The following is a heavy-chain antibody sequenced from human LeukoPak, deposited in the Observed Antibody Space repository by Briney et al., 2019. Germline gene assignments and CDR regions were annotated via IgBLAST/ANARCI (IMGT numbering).Heavy chain of an antibody. CDR3: ARSRQHLFDF. CDR2: ISSSGGTI. D-gene: IGHD6-13*01. CDR1: GFTFSSSV. J-gene: IGHJ4*02. V-gene: IGHV3-48*03. Sequence: PGGSLRLSCAASGFTFSSSVMNWVRQAPGKGLEWVSYISSSGGTISYADSVKGRFTISRDNAKNSLYLQMNSLRAEDTAVYYCARSRQHLFDFWGQGTLVTVSS.